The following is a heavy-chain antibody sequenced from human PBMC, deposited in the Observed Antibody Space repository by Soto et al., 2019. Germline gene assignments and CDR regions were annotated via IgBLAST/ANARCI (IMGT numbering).Heavy chain of an antibody. CDR1: EDTFSSYY. D-gene: IGHD3-3*01. CDR3: ASSSAVVFGIIIPGSNWFGS. Sequence: ASAKVSCKAPEDTFSSYYINWVRQAPGEGLEWMGIINPNGGSRRYAQKFKGRVTFTRDTPASTVYLELRSLRSDDTGFYYCASSSAVVFGIIIPGSNWFGSWGQGILVT. CDR2: INPNGGSR. V-gene: IGHV1-46*01. J-gene: IGHJ5*01.